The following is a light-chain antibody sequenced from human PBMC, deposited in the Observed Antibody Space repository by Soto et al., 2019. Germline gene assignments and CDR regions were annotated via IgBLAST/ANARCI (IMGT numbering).Light chain of an antibody. J-gene: IGKJ3*01. V-gene: IGKV1-39*01. CDR3: QQSYSTPFT. Sequence: DIQMTQSPSSLSASVGDRVTITCRASQSISSYLNWYQQKPGKAPKLLIYAASSLQSGVPSRFSGSGSGTDFTLTISSLQHEDFATYYCQQSYSTPFTFGPGTKADIK. CDR2: AAS. CDR1: QSISSY.